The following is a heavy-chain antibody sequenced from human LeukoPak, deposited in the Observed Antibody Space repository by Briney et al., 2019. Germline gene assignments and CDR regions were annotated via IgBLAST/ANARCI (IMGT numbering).Heavy chain of an antibody. Sequence: SQTLSLTCTVSGGSISNYYWSWIRQPPGKGLEWIGFIYDSGNTNYNPSLKRRVNILVDTSKNQSSLKLSSVTAADTAVYYCARDNFRGYSYGSLDCWGQRTLVTVSS. CDR1: GGSISNYY. D-gene: IGHD5-18*01. V-gene: IGHV4-59*01. CDR2: IYDSGNT. J-gene: IGHJ4*02. CDR3: ARDNFRGYSYGSLDC.